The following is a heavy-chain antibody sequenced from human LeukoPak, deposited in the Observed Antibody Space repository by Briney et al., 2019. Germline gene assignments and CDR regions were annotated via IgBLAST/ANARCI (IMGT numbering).Heavy chain of an antibody. D-gene: IGHD6-13*01. V-gene: IGHV3-66*01. Sequence: GGSLRLSCTASGFSVSSNYMSWVRQAPGKGLEWVSVMFASGSTYYADSVKGRFAFSRDIFRNTLYLQLNSLRVEDTALYYCARGFVQTGYSSSSYVHWGQGTLVTVSS. J-gene: IGHJ4*02. CDR2: MFASGST. CDR1: GFSVSSNY. CDR3: ARGFVQTGYSSSSYVH.